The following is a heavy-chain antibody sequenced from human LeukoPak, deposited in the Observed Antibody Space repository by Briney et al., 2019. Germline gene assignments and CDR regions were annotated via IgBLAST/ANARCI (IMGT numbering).Heavy chain of an antibody. J-gene: IGHJ5*01. CDR3: ARNRGGGSGYSDS. CDR1: GFTFGGAW. CDR2: IKPDGTDK. Sequence: YPGGSLRLSRAASGFTFGGAWMDWVRQAPGKGLEWVAIIKPDGTDKYYVDSVKGRFTASKDNAKNLLYLQMNSLRAEDTAMYYCARNRGGGSGYSDSWGQGTLVTVSS. V-gene: IGHV3-7*05. D-gene: IGHD3-22*01.